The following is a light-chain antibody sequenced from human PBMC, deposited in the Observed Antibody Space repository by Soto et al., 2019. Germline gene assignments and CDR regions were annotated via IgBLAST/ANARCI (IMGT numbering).Light chain of an antibody. CDR3: QQYGGSPPYT. CDR2: GAS. Sequence: EIVLTQSPGTLSLSPGERATLSCRASQSISSTYLAWYQQKPGQAPRLLIYGASSRATGIPDRFRGSGSRSAFTLTISRLEPEDFAVYSCQQYGGSPPYTFGQGTKLEIK. CDR1: QSISSTY. J-gene: IGKJ2*01. V-gene: IGKV3-20*01.